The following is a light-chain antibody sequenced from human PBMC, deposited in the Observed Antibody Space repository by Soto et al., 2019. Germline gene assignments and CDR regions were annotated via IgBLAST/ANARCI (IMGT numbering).Light chain of an antibody. CDR2: WAS. CDR1: QSVLYSSNNKNY. J-gene: IGKJ1*01. V-gene: IGKV4-1*01. CDR3: QQYYSTPS. Sequence: DIVMTQSPDSLAVSLGERATINCKSSQSVLYSSNNKNYLAWYQQKPGQPPKLLIYWASTRESGVPDRFSGSGSGTDFTLTIISLQAEDGAVYYCQQYYSTPSFGQGTKVEIK.